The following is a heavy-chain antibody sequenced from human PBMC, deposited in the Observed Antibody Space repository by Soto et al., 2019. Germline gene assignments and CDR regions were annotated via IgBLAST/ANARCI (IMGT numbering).Heavy chain of an antibody. J-gene: IGHJ4*02. V-gene: IGHV3-7*01. D-gene: IGHD6-19*01. CDR1: GFTFTHYW. Sequence: EVQLVESGGALVQPGGSLRLAFATSGFTFTHYWMNWVRPAPGKGLEWVANINIDGTEKYYGDSVKGRFTISRDNAKNALYLQMDSLRDEYMSVYYFARNRGWEMIEYGGPGKVVTVSS. CDR3: ARNRGWEMIEY. CDR2: INIDGTEK.